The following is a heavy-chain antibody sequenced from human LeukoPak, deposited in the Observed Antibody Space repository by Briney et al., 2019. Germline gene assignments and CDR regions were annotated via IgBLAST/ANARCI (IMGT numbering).Heavy chain of an antibody. CDR2: IWYDGSNK. V-gene: IGHV3-33*01. J-gene: IGHJ4*02. CDR1: GFTFSSYG. CDR3: ARDDYYDSSGYDY. D-gene: IGHD3-22*01. Sequence: PGGSLRLSCAAPGFTFSSYGMHWVRQAPGKGLEWVAVIWYDGSNKYYADSVKGRFTISRDNSKNTLYLQMNSLRAEDTAVYYCARDDYYDSSGYDYWGQGTLVTVSS.